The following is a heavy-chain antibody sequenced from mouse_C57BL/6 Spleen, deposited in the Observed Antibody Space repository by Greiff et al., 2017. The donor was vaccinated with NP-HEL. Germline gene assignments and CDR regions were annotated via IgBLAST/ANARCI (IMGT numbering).Heavy chain of an antibody. V-gene: IGHV1-15*01. J-gene: IGHJ3*01. CDR1: GYTFTDYE. CDR2: IDPETGGT. Sequence: QVQLKQSGAELVRPGASVTLSCKASGYTFTDYEMHWVKQTPVHGLEWIGAIDPETGGTAYNQKFKGKAILTADKSSSTAYMELRSLTSEDSAVYYCTRDQDSAWFAYWGQGTLVTVSA. CDR3: TRDQDSAWFAY.